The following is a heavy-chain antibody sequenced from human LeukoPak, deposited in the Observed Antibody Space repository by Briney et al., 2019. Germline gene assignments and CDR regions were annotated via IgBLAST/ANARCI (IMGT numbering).Heavy chain of an antibody. Sequence: GGSLRLSCAASGFTFSSYSMNWVRQAPGKGLEWVSSISSVSTYIYYADSVKGRFTISRDNAKNSLYLQMNSLRAEDTAVYYCARVKATSYYYGSGSYYWDWFDPWGQGTLVTVSS. CDR3: ARVKATSYYYGSGSYYWDWFDP. CDR1: GFTFSSYS. CDR2: ISSVSTYI. V-gene: IGHV3-21*04. J-gene: IGHJ5*02. D-gene: IGHD3-10*01.